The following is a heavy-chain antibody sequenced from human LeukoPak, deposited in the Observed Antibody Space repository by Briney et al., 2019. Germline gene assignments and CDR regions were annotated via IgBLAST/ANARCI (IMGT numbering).Heavy chain of an antibody. D-gene: IGHD1-20*01. CDR2: ISHSGNT. CDR3: ARHINGDWFDP. J-gene: IGHJ5*02. V-gene: IGHV4-30-4*01. CDR1: GGSIRSGDYY. Sequence: SETLSLTCTVSGGSIRSGDYYWNWIRQSPGKGLEWIGYISHSGNTYYNPSLKSRITISVDTSKNQFSLKLSSVTAADTAVHYCARHINGDWFDPWGQGILVTVSA.